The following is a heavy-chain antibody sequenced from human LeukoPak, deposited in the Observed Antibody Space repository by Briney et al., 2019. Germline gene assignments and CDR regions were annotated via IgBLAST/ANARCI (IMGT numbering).Heavy chain of an antibody. D-gene: IGHD3-22*01. J-gene: IGHJ4*02. V-gene: IGHV4-38-2*01. CDR3: ARHRLFDTTGYCYDFDY. CDR1: GYPISNGYY. CDR2: IYYSGNT. Sequence: PSETLSLTCAVSGYPISNGYYWGWIRQPPGKGLEWIGSIYYSGNTYDNPSLKSRVTISLDTSKSQFSLRLSSVTASDTAVYYCARHRLFDTTGYCYDFDYWGQGTLVTVSS.